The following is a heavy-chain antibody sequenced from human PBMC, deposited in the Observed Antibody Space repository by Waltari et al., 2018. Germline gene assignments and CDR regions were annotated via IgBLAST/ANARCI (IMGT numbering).Heavy chain of an antibody. CDR1: GGTFSTHA. Sequence: QVQLMQSGAEVKKSGSSVMVSCKASGGTFSTHAISWVRQAPGQGLEWMGGIIPILGTANYAQKFQGRVTLTADESTGTAYMELSSLRSEDTAVYYCARATYYYDSSGYYVFDYWGQGTLVTVSS. D-gene: IGHD3-22*01. CDR2: IIPILGTA. J-gene: IGHJ4*02. V-gene: IGHV1-69*01. CDR3: ARATYYYDSSGYYVFDY.